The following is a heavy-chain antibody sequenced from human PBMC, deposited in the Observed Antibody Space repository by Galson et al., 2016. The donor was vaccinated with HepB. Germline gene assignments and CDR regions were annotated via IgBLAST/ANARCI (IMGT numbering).Heavy chain of an antibody. D-gene: IGHD3-10*01. Sequence: SETLSLTCTVSGGSINRSNYYWGWIRQPPGKGLEWIGNIYYSGNTYYNPSLKSPVTISVDTSKNQFSVRLSSVTAADTAIYYCARQAPGWGSGQVDYWGQGTLVTVSS. CDR3: ARQAPGWGSGQVDY. CDR2: IYYSGNT. V-gene: IGHV4-39*01. J-gene: IGHJ4*02. CDR1: GGSINRSNYY.